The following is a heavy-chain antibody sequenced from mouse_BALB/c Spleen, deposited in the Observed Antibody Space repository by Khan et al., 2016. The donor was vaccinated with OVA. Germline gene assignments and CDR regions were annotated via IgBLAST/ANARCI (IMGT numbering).Heavy chain of an antibody. J-gene: IGHJ1*01. CDR2: ISSGSSSI. D-gene: IGHD2-3*01. CDR1: GFTFSDFV. Sequence: EVELVESGGGLVQPGGSRKLSCAASGFTFSDFVMHWVRQAPEKGLEWVAYISSGSSSIYYADTVKGRFTISRDNPKNTPFLQMTSLRSEDTAMYYCAKLGDGGYFDVWGAGTTVTVSS. V-gene: IGHV5-17*02. CDR3: AKLGDGGYFDV.